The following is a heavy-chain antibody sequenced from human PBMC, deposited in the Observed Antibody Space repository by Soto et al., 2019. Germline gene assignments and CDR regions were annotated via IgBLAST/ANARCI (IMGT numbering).Heavy chain of an antibody. J-gene: IGHJ5*02. V-gene: IGHV4-30-4*01. Sequence: QVQLQESGPGLVKPSQTLSLTCTVSGGSISSGDYYWSWIRQPPGKGLEWIGYIYYSGSTYYNPSLKSRVXXXVXXSKNQCSLRLSSVTAADTAVYYCARERPDGCRLDPWGQGTLVTVSS. D-gene: IGHD6-19*01. CDR1: GGSISSGDYY. CDR3: ARERPDGCRLDP. CDR2: IYYSGST.